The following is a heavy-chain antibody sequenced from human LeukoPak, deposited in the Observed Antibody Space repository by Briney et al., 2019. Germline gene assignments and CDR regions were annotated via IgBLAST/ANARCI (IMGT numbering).Heavy chain of an antibody. CDR3: ARVLRRYYDSSGYPQINYFDY. D-gene: IGHD3-22*01. V-gene: IGHV1-2*02. CDR2: INPNSGGT. Sequence: ASVKVSCKASGYTFTGYYMHWVRQAPGQGLEWMGWINPNSGGTNYAQKLQGRVTMTTDTSTSTAYMELRSLRSDDTAVYYCARVLRRYYDSSGYPQINYFDYWGQGTLVTVSS. J-gene: IGHJ4*02. CDR1: GYTFTGYY.